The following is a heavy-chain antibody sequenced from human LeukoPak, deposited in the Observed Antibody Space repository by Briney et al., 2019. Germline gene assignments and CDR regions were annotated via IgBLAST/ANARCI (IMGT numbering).Heavy chain of an antibody. V-gene: IGHV4-4*07. Sequence: PSETLSLTCTVSGASISSYYWSWIRQPAGKGLEWIGRIYTSGSTNYNPSLKSRVTMSVDTSKNQFSLKLSSVTAADTAVYYCARDPKARIAAAGAEGGWFDPWGQGTLVTVSS. CDR3: ARDPKARIAAAGAEGGWFDP. D-gene: IGHD6-13*01. CDR2: IYTSGST. CDR1: GASISSYY. J-gene: IGHJ5*02.